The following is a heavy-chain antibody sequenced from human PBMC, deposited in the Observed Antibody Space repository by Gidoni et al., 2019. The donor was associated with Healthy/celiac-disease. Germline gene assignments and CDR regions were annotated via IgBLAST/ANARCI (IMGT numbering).Heavy chain of an antibody. CDR2: IWYDGSNK. J-gene: IGHJ6*02. V-gene: IGHV3-33*08. CDR1: GSTFSSTG. D-gene: IGHD2-15*01. CDR3: AAYCSGGSCYLADYGMDV. Sequence: QVQLVESGGGVVQPGRSLRLSGAASGSTFSSTGMHWVRQAPGKGLEWVAVIWYDGSNKYYADSVKGRFTISRDNSKNTLYLQMNSLRAEDTAVYYCAAYCSGGSCYLADYGMDVWGQGTTVTVSS.